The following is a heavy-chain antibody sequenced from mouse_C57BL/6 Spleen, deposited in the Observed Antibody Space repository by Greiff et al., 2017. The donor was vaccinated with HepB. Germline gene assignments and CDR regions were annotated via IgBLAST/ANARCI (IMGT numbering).Heavy chain of an antibody. D-gene: IGHD2-12*01. Sequence: EVKLVESGAGLVKPGGSLKLSCAASGFTFSSYAMSWVRQTPEKRLEWVAYISSGGDYIYYADTVKGRFTISRDNARNTLYLQMSSLKSEDTAMYYCTRVTYDDYAMDYWTQGTSVTVSS. V-gene: IGHV5-9-1*02. CDR1: GFTFSSYA. CDR2: ISSGGDYI. CDR3: TRVTYDDYAMDY. J-gene: IGHJ4*01.